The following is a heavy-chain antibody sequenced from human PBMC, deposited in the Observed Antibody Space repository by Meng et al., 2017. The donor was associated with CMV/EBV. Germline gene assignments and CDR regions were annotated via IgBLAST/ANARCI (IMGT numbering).Heavy chain of an antibody. J-gene: IGHJ6*02. V-gene: IGHV3-30*02. CDR1: GFTFSSYG. CDR2: IRYDGSNK. Sequence: GESLKISCAASGFTFSSYGMHWVRQAPGKGLEWVAFIRYDGSNKYYADSVKGRFTISRDNSKNTLYLQMNSLRAEDTAVYYCAKDGWDTAMPEGVNGMDVWGQGTTVTV. CDR3: AKDGWDTAMPEGVNGMDV. D-gene: IGHD5-18*01.